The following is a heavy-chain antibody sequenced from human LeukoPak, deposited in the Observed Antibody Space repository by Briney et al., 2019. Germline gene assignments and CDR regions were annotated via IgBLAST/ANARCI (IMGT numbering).Heavy chain of an antibody. Sequence: PSETLSLTCTVSGGSISSDYWSWIRQPPGNGLEWIGYIYYSGSANYNSSLKSRVTISEDTSKNHLSLKLSSVTAADTAVYYCARVDLRDAFDIWGRGTMVTVSS. CDR2: IYYSGSA. CDR3: ARVDLRDAFDI. CDR1: GGSISSDY. V-gene: IGHV4-59*01. J-gene: IGHJ3*02. D-gene: IGHD3-9*01.